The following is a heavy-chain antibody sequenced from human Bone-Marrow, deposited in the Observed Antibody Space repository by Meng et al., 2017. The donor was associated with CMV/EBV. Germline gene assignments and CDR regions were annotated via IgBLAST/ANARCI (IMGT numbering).Heavy chain of an antibody. CDR1: GFTFSSYA. D-gene: IGHD2-2*02. Sequence: GGSLRLSCAASGFTFSSYAMHWVRQAPGKGLEWVAVISYDGSNKYYADSVKGRFTISRDNSKNTLYLQMNSLRAEDTAVYYCARETYCSSTSCYIRNPYTIYYYGMDVWGQGTTVTVSS. CDR3: ARETYCSSTSCYIRNPYTIYYYGMDV. V-gene: IGHV3-30-3*01. CDR2: ISYDGSNK. J-gene: IGHJ6*02.